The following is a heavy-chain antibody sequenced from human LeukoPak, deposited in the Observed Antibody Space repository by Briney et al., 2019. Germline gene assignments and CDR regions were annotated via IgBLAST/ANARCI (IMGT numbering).Heavy chain of an antibody. CDR3: ARASGSSAVPFDY. J-gene: IGHJ4*02. V-gene: IGHV1-46*01. Sequence: GASVKVSCKASGYTFTSYYMHWARQAPGQGLEWMGVIAPSSGTTSYAQKSQGRVTMTRDTSTSTLYMELSSLTSEDTAVYYCARASGSSAVPFDYWGQGTLVTVSS. CDR2: IAPSSGTT. CDR1: GYTFTSYY. D-gene: IGHD3-10*01.